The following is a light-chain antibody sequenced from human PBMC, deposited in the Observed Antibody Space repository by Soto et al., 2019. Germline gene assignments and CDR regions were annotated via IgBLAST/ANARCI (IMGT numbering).Light chain of an antibody. J-gene: IGKJ1*01. CDR2: EAS. CDR3: QQSNSKSWT. CDR1: QGISRW. V-gene: IGKV1-5*01. Sequence: DIQMTQSPSTLSASVGDRVTITCRASQGISRWLAWYQQKPGRAPKLLIYEASILESGVPSRLSGSGSGTEFTLPISSLQPSDFATYYCQQSNSKSWTFGQGTRVDIK.